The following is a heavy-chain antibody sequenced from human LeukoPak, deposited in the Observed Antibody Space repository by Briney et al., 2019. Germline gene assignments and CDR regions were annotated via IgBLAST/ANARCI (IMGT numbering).Heavy chain of an antibody. CDR3: ARERGSSGWYAHDFDI. V-gene: IGHV3-7*01. CDR2: IKQDGSEK. J-gene: IGHJ3*02. CDR1: GGSFSGYY. Sequence: PSETLSLTCAVYGGSFSGYYWSWIRQAPGKGLEWVANIKQDGSEKYYVDSVKGRFTISRDNAKNSLYLQINSLRAEDTAVYYCARERGSSGWYAHDFDIWGQGTMVTVSS. D-gene: IGHD6-19*01.